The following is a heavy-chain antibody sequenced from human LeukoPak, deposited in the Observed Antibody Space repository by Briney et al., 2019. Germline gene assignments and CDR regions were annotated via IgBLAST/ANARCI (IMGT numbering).Heavy chain of an antibody. CDR1: GFTFSSYS. Sequence: GGSLRLSCAASGFTFSSYSMNWVRQAPGKGLEWVSYISSSSSTIYYADSVKGRFTISRDNAKNSLYLQMNSLRAEDTAVYYCAKDLGGYGKLGYVDYWGQGTLVTVSS. D-gene: IGHD5-12*01. J-gene: IGHJ4*02. CDR2: ISSSSSTI. V-gene: IGHV3-48*01. CDR3: AKDLGGYGKLGYVDY.